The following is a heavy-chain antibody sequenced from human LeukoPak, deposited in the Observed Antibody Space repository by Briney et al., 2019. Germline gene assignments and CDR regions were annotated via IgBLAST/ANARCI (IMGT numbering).Heavy chain of an antibody. CDR3: ATLTGGDDAFDI. Sequence: PSETLSFTCTVSCGSISSYYWSWIWQPPGKGLEWIGYIFYTGSTNYNPSLKSRVTISVLTSKNRFSLKLSSVTAADTAVYYCATLTGGDDAFDIWGQGTMVTVSS. CDR2: IFYTGST. D-gene: IGHD4-23*01. V-gene: IGHV4-59*01. J-gene: IGHJ3*02. CDR1: CGSISSYY.